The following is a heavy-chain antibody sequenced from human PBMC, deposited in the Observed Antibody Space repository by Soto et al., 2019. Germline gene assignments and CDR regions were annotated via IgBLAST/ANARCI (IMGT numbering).Heavy chain of an antibody. CDR3: ARGRGYSSYYFDY. CDR1: GGSVSSGSYY. CDR2: INHSGST. J-gene: IGHJ4*02. V-gene: IGHV4-61*01. D-gene: IGHD5-12*01. Sequence: QVQLQESGPGLVKPSETLSLTCTVSGGSVSSGSYYWSWIRQPPGKGLEWIGEINHSGSTNYNPSLKSRVTISVDTSKNQFSLKLSSVTAADTAVYYCARGRGYSSYYFDYWGQGTLVTVSS.